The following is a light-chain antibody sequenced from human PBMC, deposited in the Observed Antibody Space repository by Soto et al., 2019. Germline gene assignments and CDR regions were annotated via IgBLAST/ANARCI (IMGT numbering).Light chain of an antibody. CDR1: QGVSSH. V-gene: IGKV1-9*01. Sequence: IQLTQFPSSLSASVGDRVTITCRASQGVSSHLAWHQQRPGKAPRLLIYAASRLQSGVPSRFSGSGSGTEFTLTISSLQPDDFATYYCQQYNSYPRTFGQGTKVDIK. CDR2: AAS. CDR3: QQYNSYPRT. J-gene: IGKJ1*01.